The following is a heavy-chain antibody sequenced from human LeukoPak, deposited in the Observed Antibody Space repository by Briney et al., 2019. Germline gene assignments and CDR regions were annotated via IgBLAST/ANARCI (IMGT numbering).Heavy chain of an antibody. CDR1: GYSFTSYW. Sequence: GESLKISCQGSGYSFTSYWIGWVRQMPGKGLEWMGIIYPGDSDTRYSPSFQGQVTISADKSISTAYLQWSSLKASDTAMYYCARRPEYDYVWGSYRPNAFDIWGQGTMVTVSS. D-gene: IGHD3-16*02. J-gene: IGHJ3*02. CDR3: ARRPEYDYVWGSYRPNAFDI. V-gene: IGHV5-51*01. CDR2: IYPGDSDT.